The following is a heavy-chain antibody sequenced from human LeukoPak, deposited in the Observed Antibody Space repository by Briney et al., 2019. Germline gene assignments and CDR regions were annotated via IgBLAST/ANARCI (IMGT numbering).Heavy chain of an antibody. CDR3: ARRYYGSATYRLPYDY. CDR2: ISYDGSNK. CDR1: GFIFSNFT. D-gene: IGHD3-22*01. J-gene: IGHJ4*02. V-gene: IGHV3-30-3*01. Sequence: GGSLRLSCAASGFIFSNFTMHWVRQAPGKGLDWVAVISYDGSNKFYADSVKGRFTISRDNAENSLYLQMSSLRAEDTAVYYCARRYYGSATYRLPYDYWGQGTLVTVSS.